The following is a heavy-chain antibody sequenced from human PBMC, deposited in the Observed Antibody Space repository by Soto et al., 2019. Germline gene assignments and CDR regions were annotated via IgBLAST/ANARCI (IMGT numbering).Heavy chain of an antibody. CDR1: GFTFSNYA. CDR3: ASRSGNYDSGCPRVDV. Sequence: EVQLTESGGGLVQPGGSLRRSCTASGFTFSNYAMNWVRQAPGKGLEWVSYISSSSTTIYYADSGKGRFTISRDNAQNSLYAPMTSLREEDTARYYCASRSGNYDSGCPRVDVWGPGTKVTASS. J-gene: IGHJ3*01. CDR2: ISSSSTTI. D-gene: IGHD3-22*01. V-gene: IGHV3-48*02.